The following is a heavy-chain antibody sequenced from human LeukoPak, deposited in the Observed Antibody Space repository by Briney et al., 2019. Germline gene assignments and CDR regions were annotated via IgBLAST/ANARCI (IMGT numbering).Heavy chain of an antibody. CDR1: GFTFSSYG. CDR2: ISYDGSNK. Sequence: KPGGSLRLSCAASGFTFSSYGMHWVRQAPGKGLEWVAVISYDGSNKYYADSVKGRFTISRDNAKNSVSLQMNSLRAEDTAVYYCARIYLKQASASWGQGTLVTVSS. CDR3: ARIYLKQASAS. V-gene: IGHV3-30*03. D-gene: IGHD3-10*01. J-gene: IGHJ5*02.